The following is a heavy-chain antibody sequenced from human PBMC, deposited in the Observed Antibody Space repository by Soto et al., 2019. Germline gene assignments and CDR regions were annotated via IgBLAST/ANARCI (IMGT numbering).Heavy chain of an antibody. CDR1: GFIFNSYS. CDR2: INSGSTSV. V-gene: IGHV3-48*01. D-gene: IGHD3-22*01. Sequence: VQLVESGGGLVQPGGSLRLSCVASGFIFNSYSMNWVRQAPGKGLEWISYINSGSTSVFYDDSVKGRFTISRDNAKNSLYLQMNSLRAEDTAVYYCGSSASPDAYWGQGPLVTFSS. J-gene: IGHJ4*02. CDR3: GSSASPDAY.